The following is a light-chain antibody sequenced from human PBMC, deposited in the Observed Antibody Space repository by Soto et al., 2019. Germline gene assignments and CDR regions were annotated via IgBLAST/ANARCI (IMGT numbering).Light chain of an antibody. J-gene: IGKJ1*01. Sequence: DIQMTQSPPSLSASVGDRVTITCRASQSISSYLNWYQQKPGKAPKVLIYVASSLQSGVPSRFSGSGSGTDFTLTISSLQPEDFATYYCQQSDSTPWTFGQGTKVEGK. CDR3: QQSDSTPWT. V-gene: IGKV1-39*01. CDR1: QSISSY. CDR2: VAS.